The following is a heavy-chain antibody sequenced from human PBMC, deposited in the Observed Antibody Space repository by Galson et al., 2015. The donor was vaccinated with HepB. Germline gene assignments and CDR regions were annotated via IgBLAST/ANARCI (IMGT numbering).Heavy chain of an antibody. V-gene: IGHV3-23*01. Sequence: SLRLSCAASGFTFSSYAMSWVRQAPGKGLEWVSAISGSGGSTYYADSVKGRFTISRDNSKNTLYLQMSSLRAEDTAVYYCVKLTTKQDTYYYDSTMDYWGQGTLVTVSS. J-gene: IGHJ4*02. D-gene: IGHD3-22*01. CDR1: GFTFSSYA. CDR2: ISGSGGST. CDR3: VKLTTKQDTYYYDSTMDY.